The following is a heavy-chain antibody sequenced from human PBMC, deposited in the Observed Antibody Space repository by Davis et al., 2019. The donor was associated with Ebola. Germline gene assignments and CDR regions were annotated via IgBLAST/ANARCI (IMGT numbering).Heavy chain of an antibody. CDR2: ISGDGGST. J-gene: IGHJ4*02. CDR1: GFTFDDYA. D-gene: IGHD5-24*01. V-gene: IGHV3-43*02. Sequence: PGGSLRLSCAASGFTFDDYAMHWVRQAPGKGLEWVSLISGDGGSTYYADSVKGRFTISRDNSKNSLYLQMNSLRTEDTALYYCAGASRDGYNWPFDYWGQGTLVTVSS. CDR3: AGASRDGYNWPFDY.